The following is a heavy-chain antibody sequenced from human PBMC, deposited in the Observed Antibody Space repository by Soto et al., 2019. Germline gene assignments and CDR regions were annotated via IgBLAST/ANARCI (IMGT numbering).Heavy chain of an antibody. CDR2: IWYDGSHK. CDR3: VKSTDGGRRGGADL. CDR1: GFTFRNHG. D-gene: IGHD3-16*01. V-gene: IGHV3-33*06. J-gene: IGHJ5*02. Sequence: QVQLVESGGGVVEPGGALRLSCAASGFTFRNHGMHWVRQAPGKGLEWLTVIWYDGSHKYYADSVKGRFTTSRDNSENTLSLEMNSLRAEGTAVYYCVKSTDGGRRGGADLWGQGTLVTVSS.